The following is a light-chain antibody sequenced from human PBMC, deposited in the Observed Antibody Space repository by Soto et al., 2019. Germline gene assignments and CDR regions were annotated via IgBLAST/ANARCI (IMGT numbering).Light chain of an antibody. CDR3: AAWDDSLSGYV. V-gene: IGLV1-47*01. J-gene: IGLJ1*01. Sequence: QSVLTQPPSASGTPGQRVTISCSGSGSNIGSNYVFWYQHLPGTAPKLLIYRNDQRPSGVPDRFSASKSGTSASLAISGLRSEDEADYYCAAWDDSLSGYVFGTGTKLTVL. CDR1: GSNIGSNY. CDR2: RND.